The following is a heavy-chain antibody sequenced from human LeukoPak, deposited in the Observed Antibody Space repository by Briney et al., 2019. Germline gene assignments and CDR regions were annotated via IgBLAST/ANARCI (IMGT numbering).Heavy chain of an antibody. CDR2: ISGSGGST. Sequence: GGSLRLSCAASGFTFSSYAMSWVRQAPGKGLEWVSAISGSGGSTYYADSVKGQFTISRDNSKNTLYLQMNSLRAEDTAVYYCAKRPADCSSTTCPLINYYYYGMDVWGQGTTVTVSS. V-gene: IGHV3-23*01. CDR1: GFTFSSYA. CDR3: AKRPADCSSTTCPLINYYYYGMDV. J-gene: IGHJ6*02. D-gene: IGHD2-2*01.